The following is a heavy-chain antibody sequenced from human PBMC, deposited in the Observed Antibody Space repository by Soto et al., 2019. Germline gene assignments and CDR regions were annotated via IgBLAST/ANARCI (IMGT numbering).Heavy chain of an antibody. V-gene: IGHV3-23*01. Sequence: EVQLLESGGGLVQPGGSLRLSCAASGFTFSSCAMSWVRHAPGKGLEWVSAISGHGGNTYYADSVKGRFTVSRDNSENTLYLQMNSLRAEDTAVYYCAKSIATRPYDYWSQGTLVTVSS. CDR2: ISGHGGNT. J-gene: IGHJ4*02. D-gene: IGHD6-6*01. CDR1: GFTFSSCA. CDR3: AKSIATRPYDY.